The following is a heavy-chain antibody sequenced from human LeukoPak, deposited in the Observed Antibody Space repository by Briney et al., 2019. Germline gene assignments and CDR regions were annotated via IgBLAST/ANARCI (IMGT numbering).Heavy chain of an antibody. D-gene: IGHD3-22*01. CDR2: INPNSCGT. CDR1: GYTFTSYG. J-gene: IGHJ4*02. V-gene: IGHV1-2*02. CDR3: SDRSDSSIIDY. Sequence: ASVKVSCKASGYTFTSYGISWVRQAPGQGLEWMGWINPNSCGTNYAQKFQGRVTMTRDTSISTAYMEMSRVRSDDTAVYYCSDRSDSSIIDYWGQGTLVTVSS.